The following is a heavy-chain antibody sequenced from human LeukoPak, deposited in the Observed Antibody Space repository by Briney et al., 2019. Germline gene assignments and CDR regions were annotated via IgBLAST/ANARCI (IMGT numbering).Heavy chain of an antibody. CDR3: AKTSQYSSGWFDY. CDR1: GFTFSSYS. D-gene: IGHD6-19*01. CDR2: ISGSGGST. Sequence: GGSLRLSCAASGFTFSSYSMNWVRQAPGKGLEWVSTISGSGGSTYYVDSVKGRFTISRDNSRNTLDIEMNSLRPEDTAVYYCAKTSQYSSGWFDYWGQGTLVTVSS. V-gene: IGHV3-23*01. J-gene: IGHJ4*02.